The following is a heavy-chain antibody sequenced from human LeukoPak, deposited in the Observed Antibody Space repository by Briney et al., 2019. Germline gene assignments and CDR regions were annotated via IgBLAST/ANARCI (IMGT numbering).Heavy chain of an antibody. D-gene: IGHD3-16*01. CDR1: GGSISSYD. CDR3: ARGPLGGESFDI. CDR2: IYYSGST. V-gene: IGHV4-59*01. J-gene: IGHJ3*02. Sequence: SETLSLTCTVSGGSISSYDWSWIRQPPGKGLEWIGYIYYSGSTNYNPSLKSRVTISVDTSKNQFSLKLSSVTAADTAVYYCARGPLGGESFDIWGQGAMVTVSS.